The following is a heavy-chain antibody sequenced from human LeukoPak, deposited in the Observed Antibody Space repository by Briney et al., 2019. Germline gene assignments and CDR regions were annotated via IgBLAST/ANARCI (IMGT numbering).Heavy chain of an antibody. J-gene: IGHJ4*02. Sequence: ASVKVSCKASGYTFTGYYMHWVRQAPGQGLEWMGWINPNSGGTNYAQKFQGRVTMTRDTSISTAYMELSRLRSGDTAVYYCARDRLGVYAGHFDYWGQGTLVSVSS. CDR1: GYTFTGYY. CDR3: ARDRLGVYAGHFDY. V-gene: IGHV1-2*02. CDR2: INPNSGGT. D-gene: IGHD2-8*02.